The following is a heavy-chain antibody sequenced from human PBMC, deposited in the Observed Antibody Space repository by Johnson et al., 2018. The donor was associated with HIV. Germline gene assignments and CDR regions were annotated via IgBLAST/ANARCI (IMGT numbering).Heavy chain of an antibody. J-gene: IGHJ3*02. Sequence: VQLVESGGGAVRPGGSLRISCAASGFTFDDYGMSWVRQAPGKGLEWVSGSSWNSGNIGYADSVKGRFTLSRDNSKNTLYLQMNTLRAEDTAVYYCVKVQDEWFRALGAFDIWGQGTMVTVSS. CDR2: SSWNSGNI. CDR1: GFTFDDYG. D-gene: IGHD3-10*01. V-gene: IGHV3-20*04. CDR3: VKVQDEWFRALGAFDI.